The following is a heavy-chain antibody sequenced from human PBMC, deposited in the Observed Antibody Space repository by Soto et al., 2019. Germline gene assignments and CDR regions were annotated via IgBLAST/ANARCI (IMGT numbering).Heavy chain of an antibody. CDR1: GFTFSSYS. D-gene: IGHD3-3*01. V-gene: IGHV3-21*01. Sequence: EVQLVESGGGLVKPGGSLRLSCAASGFTFSSYSMNWVRQAPGKGLEWVSSIXSXXXYXXYADSVKGRFTISRDNAKXXXXXXXXXXXXXXXXXXXXXXXXXXXXDFWSGYYKEGFYYYYYGMDVW. J-gene: IGHJ6*01. CDR3: XXXXXXXXDFWSGYYKEGFYYYYYGMDV. CDR2: IXSXXXYX.